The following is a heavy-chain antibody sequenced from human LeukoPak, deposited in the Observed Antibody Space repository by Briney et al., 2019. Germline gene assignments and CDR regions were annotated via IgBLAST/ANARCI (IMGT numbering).Heavy chain of an antibody. V-gene: IGHV3-43D*04. D-gene: IGHD6-19*01. J-gene: IGHJ6*04. CDR3: AKDPNRIDSSGWYLDYYYGMDV. Sequence: GESLRLACAASGFTFDDYAMHWVRQTPGKGLEWVSLISWCGGITYYAASVKGRLTISRDNSKNSLYLQMNSLRAEDTALYYCAKDPNRIDSSGWYLDYYYGMDVWGKGTTVSVSS. CDR1: GFTFDDYA. CDR2: ISWCGGIT.